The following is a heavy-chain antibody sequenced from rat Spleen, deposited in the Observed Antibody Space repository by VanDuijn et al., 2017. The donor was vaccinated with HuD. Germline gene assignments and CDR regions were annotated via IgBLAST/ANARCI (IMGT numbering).Heavy chain of an antibody. CDR3: ARELPGYNPFDY. D-gene: IGHD1-4*01. CDR1: GFSLTSYH. J-gene: IGHJ2*01. CDR2: IWTGGNT. Sequence: QVQLKESGPGLVQPSQTLSLACTVSGFSLTSYHVHWVRQPSGKGLEWMGVIWTGGNTESNSTLKSRLSISRDTSKSQVSLKMNSLQTEDTATYYCARELPGYNPFDYWGQGVMVTVSS. V-gene: IGHV2-43*01.